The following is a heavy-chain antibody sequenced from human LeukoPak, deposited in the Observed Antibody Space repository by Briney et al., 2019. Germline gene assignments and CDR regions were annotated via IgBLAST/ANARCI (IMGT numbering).Heavy chain of an antibody. CDR1: GYTFTSYY. D-gene: IGHD3-22*01. V-gene: IGHV1-46*01. J-gene: IGHJ4*02. CDR3: ARAYYGSSAYRHAVYFDY. CDR2: INPSGGST. Sequence: ASVKVSCKASGYTFTSYYMHWVRQAPGQGLEWMGIINPSGGSTSYAQKFQGRVTMTKDTSTNTVYMHLSSLSSDDTAVYYCARAYYGSSAYRHAVYFDYWGQGTLVTVSS.